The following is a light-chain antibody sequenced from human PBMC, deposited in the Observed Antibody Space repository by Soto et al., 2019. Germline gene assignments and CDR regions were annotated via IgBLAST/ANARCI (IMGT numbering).Light chain of an antibody. CDR1: SSDVGGYKY. Sequence: QSALTQPPSASGSPGQSVTISCTGTSSDVGGYKYVSWYQQHPGKAPKLMIFEVNKRPSGVPARFPGSKSGNTASLTVSGLQAEDEADYYCSSYAGINNLGVFGTGTKVTVL. CDR3: SSYAGINNLGV. V-gene: IGLV2-8*01. J-gene: IGLJ1*01. CDR2: EVN.